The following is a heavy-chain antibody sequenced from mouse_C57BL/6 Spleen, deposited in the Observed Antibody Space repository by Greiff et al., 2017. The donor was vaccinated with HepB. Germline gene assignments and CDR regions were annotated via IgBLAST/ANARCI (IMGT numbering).Heavy chain of an antibody. CDR3: ARAGEHYYAMDY. V-gene: IGHV1-50*01. Sequence: QVQLQQPGAELVKPGASVKLSCKASGYTFTSYWMQWVKQRPGQGLEWVGEIDPSDSYTNYNQKFKGKATLTVDTSSSTAYMQLSSLTSEDSAVYYCARAGEHYYAMDYWGQGTSVTVSS. CDR1: GYTFTSYW. J-gene: IGHJ4*01. CDR2: IDPSDSYT.